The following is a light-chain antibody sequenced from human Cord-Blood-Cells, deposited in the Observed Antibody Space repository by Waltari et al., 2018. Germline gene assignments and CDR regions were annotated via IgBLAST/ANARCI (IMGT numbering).Light chain of an antibody. CDR3: QQYGSSPYT. CDR2: GAS. Sequence: EIVLTQSPGTLSLSPGERATLSCRASQSVSSSYLAWYQQKPGQAPRLLIYGASSRATGIPYRFSGSGSGTDFTLTISRLEPEDFAVYYCQQYGSSPYTFSQGTKLEIK. V-gene: IGKV3-20*01. CDR1: QSVSSSY. J-gene: IGKJ2*01.